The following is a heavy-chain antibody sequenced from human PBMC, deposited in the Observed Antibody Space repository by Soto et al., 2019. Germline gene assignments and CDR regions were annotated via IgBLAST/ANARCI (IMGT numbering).Heavy chain of an antibody. V-gene: IGHV1-46*03. CDR3: ARDLHPYCSSTSCYSRDWFDF. D-gene: IGHD2-2*01. Sequence: ASVKVSCKASGYTFTSSYMHWVRQAPGQGLEWMGIINPSGGSTSYAQKFQGRVTMTRDTSTSTVYMELSSLRSEDTAVYYCARDLHPYCSSTSCYSRDWFDFWGRRSLVTVSS. CDR2: INPSGGST. CDR1: GYTFTSSY. J-gene: IGHJ5*01.